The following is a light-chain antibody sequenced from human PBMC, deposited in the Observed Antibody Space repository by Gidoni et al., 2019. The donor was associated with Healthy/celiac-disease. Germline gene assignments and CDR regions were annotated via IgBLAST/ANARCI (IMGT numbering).Light chain of an antibody. Sequence: EIVLTQSPGTLSLSPGERATLSGRASQSVSSSYLAWYKQKPGQAPRLLIYGASSRATGIPYRFSGSGSGTDFTLTISRLEPEDFAVYYCQQYGSSLLTFGQGTKVEIK. J-gene: IGKJ1*01. CDR1: QSVSSSY. V-gene: IGKV3-20*01. CDR3: QQYGSSLLT. CDR2: GAS.